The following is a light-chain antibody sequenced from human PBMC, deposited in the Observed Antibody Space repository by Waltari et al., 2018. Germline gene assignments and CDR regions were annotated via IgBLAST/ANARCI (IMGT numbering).Light chain of an antibody. CDR2: WAS. V-gene: IGKV4-1*01. J-gene: IGKJ1*01. CDR3: QQYYGIPG. Sequence: DIVMTQSPDSLTVSLGERATINGTSSQSVLYSSNNKNYLAWFQQKPGQPPKLLIYWASTRESGVPDRFSGSGSGTDFTLTISSLQAEDVAVYYCQQYYGIPGFGQGTKVEIK. CDR1: QSVLYSSNNKNY.